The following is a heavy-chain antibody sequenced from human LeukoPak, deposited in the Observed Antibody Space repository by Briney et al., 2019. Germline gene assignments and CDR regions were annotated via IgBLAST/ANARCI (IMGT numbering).Heavy chain of an antibody. CDR1: GFTFSSYA. J-gene: IGHJ4*02. D-gene: IGHD6-19*01. CDR2: ISSSSSYT. Sequence: PGGSLRLSCAASGFTFSSYAMSWIRQAPGKGLEWVSYISSSSSYTNYADSVKGRFTISRDNAKNSLYLQMNSLRAEDTAVYYCARGGIAVAGTYYFDYWGQGTLVTVSS. V-gene: IGHV3-11*06. CDR3: ARGGIAVAGTYYFDY.